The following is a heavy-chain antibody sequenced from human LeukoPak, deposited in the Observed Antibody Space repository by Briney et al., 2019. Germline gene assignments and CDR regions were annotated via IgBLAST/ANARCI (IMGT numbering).Heavy chain of an antibody. J-gene: IGHJ4*02. Sequence: MTSETLSLTCTVSGGSISSSSYYWGWIRQPPGKGLEWIGSIYDSGSTYYNPSRKSRVTISVDTSKNQFSLKLSSVTAADTAVYYCASIKYYYDSSGYYFDYWGQGTLVTVSS. CDR1: GGSISSSSYY. CDR2: IYDSGST. V-gene: IGHV4-39*01. D-gene: IGHD3-22*01. CDR3: ASIKYYYDSSGYYFDY.